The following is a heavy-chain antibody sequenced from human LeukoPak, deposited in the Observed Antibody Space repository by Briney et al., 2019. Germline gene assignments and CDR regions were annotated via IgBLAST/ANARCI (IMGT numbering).Heavy chain of an antibody. D-gene: IGHD2-15*01. CDR1: GFTFSSYG. CDR2: IWYDGSNK. Sequence: QPGRSLRLSCAASGFTFSSYGFHWVRQAPGKGLEWVAVIWYDGSNKYYADSVKGRFTISRDNSKNTLYLQMNSLRAEDTAVYYCAKDGSGGGWKWFDPWGQGTLVTVSS. J-gene: IGHJ5*02. CDR3: AKDGSGGGWKWFDP. V-gene: IGHV3-33*06.